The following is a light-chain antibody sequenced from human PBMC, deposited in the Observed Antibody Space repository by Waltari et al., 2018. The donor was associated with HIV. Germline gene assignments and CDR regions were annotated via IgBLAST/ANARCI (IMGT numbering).Light chain of an antibody. J-gene: IGKJ2*01. Sequence: DAVVPQSPESLTLSVGERATLNCHSRRRLLYTYTNQQSLPRYQQKPGQRPRLLMYWASTRDSGVPDRFNGSGSGTDFTLTISSLQAEDVAFYSCQQYYSLPYTFGQGTKPEIK. CDR2: WAS. V-gene: IGKV4-1*01. CDR1: RRLLYTYTNQQS. CDR3: QQYYSLPYT.